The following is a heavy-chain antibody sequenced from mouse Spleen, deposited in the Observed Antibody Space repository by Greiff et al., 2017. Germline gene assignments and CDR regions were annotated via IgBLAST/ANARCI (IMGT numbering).Heavy chain of an antibody. CDR3: ARDPPYFDY. J-gene: IGHJ2*01. CDR2: ISSGGGST. V-gene: IGHV5-6-4*01. CDR1: GFTFSSYY. Sequence: DVMLVESGGGLVKRGGSLKLSCAASGFTFSSYYMSWVRQTPEKRLEWVATISSGGGSTYYPDSVKGRFTISRDNAKNTLYLQMSSLNSEDTAVYYCARDPPYFDYWGQGTTLTVSS.